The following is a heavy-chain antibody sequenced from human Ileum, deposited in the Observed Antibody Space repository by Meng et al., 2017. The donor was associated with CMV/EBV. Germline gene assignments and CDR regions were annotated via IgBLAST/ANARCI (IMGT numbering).Heavy chain of an antibody. CDR1: GFTFSSYS. Sequence: GESLKISCAASGFTFSSYSMNWVRQAPGKGLEWVSSISSSSSYIYYADSVKGRFTISRDNAKNSLYLQMNSLRAEDTAVYYCARVSSWNYYVDYWGQGTLVTVSS. D-gene: IGHD1-7*01. V-gene: IGHV3-21*01. J-gene: IGHJ4*02. CDR2: ISSSSSYI. CDR3: ARVSSWNYYVDY.